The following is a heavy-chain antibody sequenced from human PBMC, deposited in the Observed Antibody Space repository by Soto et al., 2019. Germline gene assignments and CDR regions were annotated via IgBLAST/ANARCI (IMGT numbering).Heavy chain of an antibody. J-gene: IGHJ3*02. CDR2: IGTAGDT. CDR1: GFTFSSYD. D-gene: IGHD3-22*01. Sequence: GGSLRLSCAASGFTFSSYDMHWVRQATGKGLEWVSAIGTAGDTYYPGSVKGRFTISRENAKNSLYLQMNSLRAEDTAVYYCATFGEYYYDSSGYHLDAFDIWGQGTMVTVSS. CDR3: ATFGEYYYDSSGYHLDAFDI. V-gene: IGHV3-13*01.